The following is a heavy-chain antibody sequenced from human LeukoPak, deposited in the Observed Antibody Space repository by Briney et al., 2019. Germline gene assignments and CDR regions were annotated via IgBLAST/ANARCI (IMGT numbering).Heavy chain of an antibody. CDR1: GFTFNIYW. Sequence: GGSLRLSCAASGFTFNIYWMGWVRQAPGKGLEWVANIKRDGSEKYFVDSVKGRFTISRDNAKKSLYLEMNSLRVEDTAVYYCVRTAEGGWLDYWGQGTLVTVSS. V-gene: IGHV3-7*01. J-gene: IGHJ4*02. CDR2: IKRDGSEK. CDR3: VRTAEGGWLDY. D-gene: IGHD6-19*01.